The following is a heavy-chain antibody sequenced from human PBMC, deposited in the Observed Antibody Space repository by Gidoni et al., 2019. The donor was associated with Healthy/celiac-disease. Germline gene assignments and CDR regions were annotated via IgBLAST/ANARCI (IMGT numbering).Heavy chain of an antibody. CDR1: GFTFRSYW. CDR2: IKQDGSEK. D-gene: IGHD3-22*01. Sequence: EVQLVESGGGLVQPGGSVRLSCAASGFTFRSYWMSWVRQAPGKGLEWVANIKQDGSEKYYVDSVKGRFTISRDNAKNSLYLQMNSLRAEDTAVYYCARVKKWFKVGGMDVWGQGTTVTVSS. J-gene: IGHJ6*02. V-gene: IGHV3-7*03. CDR3: ARVKKWFKVGGMDV.